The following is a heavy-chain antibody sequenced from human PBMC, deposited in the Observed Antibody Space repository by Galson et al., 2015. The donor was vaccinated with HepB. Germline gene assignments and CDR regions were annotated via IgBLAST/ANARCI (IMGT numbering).Heavy chain of an antibody. CDR3: ALISIAVAGTNFDY. Sequence: SLRLSCAASGFTFSSYGMHWVRQAPGKGLEWVAFIRYDGSNKYYADSVKGRFTISRDNSKNTLYLQMNSLRAEDTAVYYCALISIAVAGTNFDYWGQGTLVTVSS. J-gene: IGHJ4*02. CDR1: GFTFSSYG. D-gene: IGHD6-19*01. CDR2: IRYDGSNK. V-gene: IGHV3-30*02.